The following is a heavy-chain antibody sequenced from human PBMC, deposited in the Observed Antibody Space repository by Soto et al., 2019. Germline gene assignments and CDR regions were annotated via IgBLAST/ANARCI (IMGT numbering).Heavy chain of an antibody. CDR1: SGSISSYY. D-gene: IGHD3-22*01. J-gene: IGHJ4*02. Sequence: SETLSLTCTFSSGSISSYYRSWIRQPPGKGLEWIGYIYYSGSTNYNPSLKSRVTISVDTSKNQFSLKLSSVTAADTAVYYCARLQDYYDSSGFDYWGQGTLVTVS. V-gene: IGHV4-59*08. CDR2: IYYSGST. CDR3: ARLQDYYDSSGFDY.